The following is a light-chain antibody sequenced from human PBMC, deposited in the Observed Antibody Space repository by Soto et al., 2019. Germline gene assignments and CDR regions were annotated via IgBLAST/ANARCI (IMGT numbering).Light chain of an antibody. CDR1: SSDVGSYNL. J-gene: IGLJ1*01. V-gene: IGLV2-23*01. Sequence: QSALTQPASVSGSPGQSITISCTGTSSDVGSYNLVSWYQQHPGKAPKLMIYEGSKRPSGVSNRFSGSKSGNPASLTVSGLQAEDEADYYCCSYAGSSTPLVFGTRTKVTVL. CDR2: EGS. CDR3: CSYAGSSTPLV.